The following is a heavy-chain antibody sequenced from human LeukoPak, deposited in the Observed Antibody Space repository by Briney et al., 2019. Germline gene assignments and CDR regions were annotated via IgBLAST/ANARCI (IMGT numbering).Heavy chain of an antibody. CDR1: GFTFSNYA. V-gene: IGHV3-48*02. D-gene: IGHD2-2*01. CDR3: ARGGDIVVVPAAIDRYYYGMDV. Sequence: GSLRLSCGASGFTFSNYAMNWVRQAPGKGLEWVSYISSSSSTIYYADSVKGRFTISRDNAKNSLYLQMNSLRDEDTAVYYCARGGDIVVVPAAIDRYYYGMDVWGQGTTVTVSS. CDR2: ISSSSSTI. J-gene: IGHJ6*02.